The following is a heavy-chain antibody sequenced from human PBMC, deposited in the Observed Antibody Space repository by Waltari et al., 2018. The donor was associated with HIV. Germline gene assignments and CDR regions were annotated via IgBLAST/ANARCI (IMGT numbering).Heavy chain of an antibody. CDR1: GGPFTGYY. CDR3: ARVPRSVMGPPGDI. J-gene: IGHJ4*02. D-gene: IGHD2-15*01. Sequence: QVRLQQWGAGVLKPSETLSLPCAVFGGPFTGYYWTWIRQPPGKGLEWIGEIVNNGSPNYGPPLKSLVTIAADVSKKQCSRKRRSVTAADTAVYYWARVPRSVMGPPGDICGPGTRVTVSS. CDR2: IVNNGSP. V-gene: IGHV4-34*02.